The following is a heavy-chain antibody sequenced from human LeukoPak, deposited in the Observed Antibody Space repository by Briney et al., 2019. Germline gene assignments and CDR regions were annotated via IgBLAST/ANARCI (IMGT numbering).Heavy chain of an antibody. CDR1: GGSISSYY. V-gene: IGHV4-59*08. CDR2: IYYSGST. D-gene: IGHD6-19*01. Sequence: PSETLSLTCTVSGGSISSYYWSWIRQPPGKGLEWIGYIYYSGSTNYNPSLKSRVTLSVDTSKNQFSLKLSSVTAADTAVYYCARHRVYSSGWYDYWGQGTLVTVSS. CDR3: ARHRVYSSGWYDY. J-gene: IGHJ4*02.